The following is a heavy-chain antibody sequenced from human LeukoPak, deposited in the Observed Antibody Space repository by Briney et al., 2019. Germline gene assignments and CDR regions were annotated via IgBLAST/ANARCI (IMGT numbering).Heavy chain of an antibody. V-gene: IGHV4-34*01. J-gene: IGHJ6*04. Sequence: SETLSLTCAVYGGSLSGYYWSWIRQLPGKGLEWIGEINASGSTNYNPSLKSRVTISVDTSKNQFSLKNQFSVKLTSVTAADTAIYYCARYTPRSCSGGSCYGYYYYGLDVWGKGTTVTVSS. CDR1: GGSLSGYY. CDR3: ARYTPRSCSGGSCYGYYYYGLDV. CDR2: INASGST. D-gene: IGHD2-15*01.